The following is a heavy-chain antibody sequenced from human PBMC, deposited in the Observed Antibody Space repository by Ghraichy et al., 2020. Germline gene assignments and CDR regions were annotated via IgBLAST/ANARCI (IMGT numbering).Heavy chain of an antibody. J-gene: IGHJ6*02. Sequence: SETRSLTCAVYGGSFSGYYWSWIRQPPGKGLEWIGEINHSGSTNYNPSLKSRVTISVDTSKNQFSLKLSSVTAADTAVYYCAGGGSSENIAVAGTLDYYYYYGMDVWGQGTTVTVSS. CDR2: INHSGST. CDR3: AGGGSSENIAVAGTLDYYYYYGMDV. D-gene: IGHD6-19*01. V-gene: IGHV4-34*01. CDR1: GGSFSGYY.